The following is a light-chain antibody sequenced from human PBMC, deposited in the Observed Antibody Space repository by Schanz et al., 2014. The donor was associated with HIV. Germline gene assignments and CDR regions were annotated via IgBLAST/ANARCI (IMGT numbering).Light chain of an antibody. CDR2: GVT. CDR3: CSYTTTSTYV. Sequence: QSVLTQPASVSGSPGQSITISCTGTSGDIGTYAAVSWYQQHPDKAPRLLIYGVTSRPSGISSRFSGSASGNTASLTISGLQAEDEADYYCCSYTTTSTYVFGAGTKLTVL. J-gene: IGLJ1*01. V-gene: IGLV2-14*03. CDR1: SGDIGTYAA.